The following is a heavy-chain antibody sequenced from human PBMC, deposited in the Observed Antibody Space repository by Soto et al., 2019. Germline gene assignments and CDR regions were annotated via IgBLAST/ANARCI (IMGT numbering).Heavy chain of an antibody. J-gene: IGHJ4*02. CDR1: GGSISSYY. CDR3: ARDEYGYGDSYDS. CDR2: MHTSGST. Sequence: SATLSLTCTVSGGSISSYYWSWIRQPPGKGLEWIGRMHTSGSTNYNPSLKSRVSMSVDTSKNHFSLKVSSVTAADTAVYYCARDEYGYGDSYDSWGQGTLVTVSS. V-gene: IGHV4-4*07. D-gene: IGHD5-12*01.